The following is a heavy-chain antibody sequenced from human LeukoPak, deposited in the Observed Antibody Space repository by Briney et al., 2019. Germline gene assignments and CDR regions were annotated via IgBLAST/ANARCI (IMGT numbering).Heavy chain of an antibody. Sequence: PGGSLRLSCAASGFTVSSNYMSWVRQAPGKGLEWVSVIYSGGSTYYADSVKGRFTISRDNSKNTLYLQVNSLRAEDTAVYYCAKSSRLYYYYYMDVWGKGTTVTVSS. J-gene: IGHJ6*03. V-gene: IGHV3-53*01. CDR2: IYSGGST. CDR3: AKSSRLYYYYYMDV. D-gene: IGHD6-25*01. CDR1: GFTVSSNY.